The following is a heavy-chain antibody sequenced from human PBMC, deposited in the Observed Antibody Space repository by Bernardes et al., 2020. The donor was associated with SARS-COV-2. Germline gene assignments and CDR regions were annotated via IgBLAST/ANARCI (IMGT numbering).Heavy chain of an antibody. Sequence: SLRLSCTASGFRFGDYAMSWVRQAPGKGLEWLGFIRNKAYVGTTQYAASVRGRFTISRDDSKSIAYLQMNSLITEDTAVYYCTRDHLPNDASDIWGQGTMVTVSS. CDR1: GFRFGDYA. CDR2: IRNKAYVGTT. V-gene: IGHV3-49*04. J-gene: IGHJ3*02. CDR3: TRDHLPNDASDI.